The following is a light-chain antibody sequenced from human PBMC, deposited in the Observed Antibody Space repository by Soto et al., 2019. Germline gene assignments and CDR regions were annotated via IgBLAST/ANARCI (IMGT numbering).Light chain of an antibody. J-gene: IGLJ2*01. CDR3: SSYTRTKSVI. V-gene: IGLV2-14*01. CDR2: EVS. Sequence: QAVVTQPASVSGSPGQSITISCTGTNSDINDYNSVSWYQQHPDKAPRLMIYEVSSRPSGVSDRFSGSKSGNTASLTISGLQAEDEATYYCSSYTRTKSVILGGGTKLTVL. CDR1: NSDINDYNS.